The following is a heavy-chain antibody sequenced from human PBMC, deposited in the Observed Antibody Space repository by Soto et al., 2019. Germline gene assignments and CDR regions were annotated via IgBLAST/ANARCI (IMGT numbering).Heavy chain of an antibody. Sequence: PGGSLRLSCAAAGFTFSSYGMHWVRQAPGKGLEWVAVIWYDGSNKYYADSVKGRFTISRDNSKTTMYLQMNSLRAEDTAVYYCARDSKSRSDYYYGMDVWGQGTAVTVSS. V-gene: IGHV3-33*01. CDR1: GFTFSSYG. J-gene: IGHJ6*02. D-gene: IGHD6-6*01. CDR3: ARDSKSRSDYYYGMDV. CDR2: IWYDGSNK.